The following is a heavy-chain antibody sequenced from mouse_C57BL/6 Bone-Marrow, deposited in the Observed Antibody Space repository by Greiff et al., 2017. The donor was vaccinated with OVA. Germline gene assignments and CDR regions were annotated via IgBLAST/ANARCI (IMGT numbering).Heavy chain of an antibody. CDR1: GFTFSDYY. D-gene: IGHD2-1*01. CDR2: ISNGGGST. Sequence: EVKLVESGGGLVQPGGSLKLSCAASGFTFSDYYMYWVRQTPEKRLEWVAYISNGGGSTYYPDTVKGRFTISRDNAKNTLYLQMSRLKSEDTAMYYCARQWIYYGQYYFDYWGQGTTLTVSS. J-gene: IGHJ2*01. V-gene: IGHV5-12*01. CDR3: ARQWIYYGQYYFDY.